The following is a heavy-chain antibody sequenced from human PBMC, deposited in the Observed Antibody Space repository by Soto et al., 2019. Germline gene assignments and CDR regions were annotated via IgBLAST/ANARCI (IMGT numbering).Heavy chain of an antibody. CDR2: IYHSGTT. D-gene: IGHD3-22*01. Sequence: PSETLSLTCTVSGGSISSGGYYWSWIRQHPGKGLEWIGYIYHSGTTYYKSSLKSRLTISVDTSKNQFSLKLSSVTAADTAVYYCASVTKYYDQYYFDYWGQGTLVTVS. CDR3: ASVTKYYDQYYFDY. J-gene: IGHJ4*02. CDR1: GGSISSGGYY. V-gene: IGHV4-31*03.